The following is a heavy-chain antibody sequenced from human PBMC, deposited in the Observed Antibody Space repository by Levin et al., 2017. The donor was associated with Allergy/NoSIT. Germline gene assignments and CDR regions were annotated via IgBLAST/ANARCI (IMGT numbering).Heavy chain of an antibody. Sequence: GASVKVSCKASGYTFTSYGISWVRQAPGQGLEWMGWISAYNGNTNYAQKLQGRVTMTTDTSTSTAYMELRSLRSDDTAVYYCARDASNYDFWSGYPYYFDYWGQGTLVTVSS. D-gene: IGHD3-3*01. CDR1: GYTFTSYG. J-gene: IGHJ4*02. CDR3: ARDASNYDFWSGYPYYFDY. CDR2: ISAYNGNT. V-gene: IGHV1-18*01.